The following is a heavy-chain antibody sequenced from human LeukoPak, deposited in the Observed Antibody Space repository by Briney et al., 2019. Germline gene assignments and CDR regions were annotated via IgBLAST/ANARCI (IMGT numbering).Heavy chain of an antibody. J-gene: IGHJ4*02. V-gene: IGHV3-48*01. CDR3: ARRGSSGWRTKFDY. Sequence: GGSLRLSCAASGFTFSSYSMNWVRQAPGKGLEWVSYISSSSSTIYYADSVKGRFTISRDNAKNSLYLQMNSLRAEDTAVYYCARRGSSGWRTKFDYWGRGTLVTVSS. CDR1: GFTFSSYS. D-gene: IGHD6-19*01. CDR2: ISSSSSTI.